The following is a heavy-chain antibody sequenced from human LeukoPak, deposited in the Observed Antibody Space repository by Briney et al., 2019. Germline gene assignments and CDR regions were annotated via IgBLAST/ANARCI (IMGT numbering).Heavy chain of an antibody. CDR3: AKVSVCYGCYFDY. CDR2: INGAGDNP. V-gene: IGHV3-23*01. CDR1: GYAFGSHG. D-gene: IGHD3-10*01. J-gene: IGHJ4*02. Sequence: AGSLTLSCAASGYAFGSHGLTWVRQAPGKGLEWVATINGAGDNPCYAETVKGRFTISRDNSRDTLYLQMHSLRAEDTAIYYCAKVSVCYGCYFDYWGQGTLVTVS.